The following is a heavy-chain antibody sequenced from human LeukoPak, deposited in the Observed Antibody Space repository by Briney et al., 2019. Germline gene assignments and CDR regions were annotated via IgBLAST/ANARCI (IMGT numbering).Heavy chain of an antibody. V-gene: IGHV3-23*01. CDR3: AKAARGYCSSTSCSYFQH. CDR1: GFTFSSYA. D-gene: IGHD2-2*01. CDR2: ISGSGGST. J-gene: IGHJ1*01. Sequence: GGSLRLSCAASGFTFSSYAMSWVRQAPGKGLEWVSAISGSGGSTHYADSVKGRFTISRDNSKNTLYLQMNSLRAEDTAVYYCAKAARGYCSSTSCSYFQHWGQGTLVTVSS.